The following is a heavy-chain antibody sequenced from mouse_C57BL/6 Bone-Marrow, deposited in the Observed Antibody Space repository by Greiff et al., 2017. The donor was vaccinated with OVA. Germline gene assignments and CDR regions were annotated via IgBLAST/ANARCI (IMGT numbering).Heavy chain of an antibody. CDR1: GYSITSGYY. D-gene: IGHD2-1*01. Sequence: VQLKESGPGLVKPSQSLSLTCSVTGYSITSGYYWNWIRQFPGNKLEWMGYISYDGSNNYNPSLKNRISITRDTSKNQFFLKLNSVTTEDTATYYCARGYYGNGNYFDYWGQGTTLTVSS. CDR3: ARGYYGNGNYFDY. J-gene: IGHJ2*01. V-gene: IGHV3-6*01. CDR2: ISYDGSN.